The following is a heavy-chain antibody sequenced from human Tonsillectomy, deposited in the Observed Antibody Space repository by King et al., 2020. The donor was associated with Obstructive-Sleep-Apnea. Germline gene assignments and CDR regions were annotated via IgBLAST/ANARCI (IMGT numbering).Heavy chain of an antibody. D-gene: IGHD6-13*01. CDR3: AHSRFSSSLWGMDV. Sequence: TLKESGPTLVKPTQTLTLTCTFSGFSLSSSGVGVGWICQPPGKALEWRALIYWDDYKGYSPSLKSRVTITKDPSKNQVVLTMTNMDPVDTATYYCAHSRFSSSLWGMDVWGQGTTVTVSS. V-gene: IGHV2-5*02. J-gene: IGHJ6*02. CDR1: GFSLSSSGVG. CDR2: IYWDDYK.